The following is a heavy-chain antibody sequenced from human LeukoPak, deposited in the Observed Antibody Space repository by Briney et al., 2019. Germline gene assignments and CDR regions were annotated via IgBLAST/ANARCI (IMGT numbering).Heavy chain of an antibody. V-gene: IGHV3-23*01. CDR2: ISGSGGST. CDR1: GFTFSSYA. D-gene: IGHD3-3*01. J-gene: IGHJ4*02. Sequence: PGGSLRLSCAASGFTFSSYAMSWVRQAPGKGLEWVSAISGSGGSTYYADSVKGRFTISRDNSKNTLYLQMNSLRAEDTAVYYCAKRAPADTYYDFWSGTPGCYFDYWGQGTLVTVSS. CDR3: AKRAPADTYYDFWSGTPGCYFDY.